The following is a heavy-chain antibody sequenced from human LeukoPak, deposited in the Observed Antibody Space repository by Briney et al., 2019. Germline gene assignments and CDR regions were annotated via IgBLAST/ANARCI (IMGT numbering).Heavy chain of an antibody. CDR1: GFTFSSYA. CDR2: ISGSGGST. J-gene: IGHJ3*02. CDR3: AKSLHITIFGVVPPGAFDI. Sequence: GGSLRLSCAASGFTFSSYAMSWVRQAPGKGLEWVSAISGSGGSTYYADSVKGRFTISRDNSKYTLYLQMNSLRAEDTAVYYCAKSLHITIFGVVPPGAFDIWGQGTMVTVSS. D-gene: IGHD3-3*01. V-gene: IGHV3-23*01.